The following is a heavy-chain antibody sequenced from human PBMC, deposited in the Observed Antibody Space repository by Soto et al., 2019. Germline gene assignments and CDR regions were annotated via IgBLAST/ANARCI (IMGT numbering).Heavy chain of an antibody. V-gene: IGHV3-23*01. D-gene: IGHD3-16*01. CDR1: GFTFSTYG. Sequence: DVQLLESGGGLVQRGGSLRLSCAASGFTFSTYGMTCVRQSPGKGLEWVSYGGSGGSTYYADSVKGRFTISRDNSKSKLYLQMNSLRAEDTAVYYCVKFRGRAYQYSYMDVWGNGTTVTVSS. CDR3: VKFRGRAYQYSYMDV. J-gene: IGHJ6*03. CDR2: GGSGGST.